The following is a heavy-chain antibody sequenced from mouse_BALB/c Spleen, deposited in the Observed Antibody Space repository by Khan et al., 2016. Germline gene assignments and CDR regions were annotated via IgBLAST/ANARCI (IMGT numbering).Heavy chain of an antibody. CDR3: ARGGWLRAMDY. J-gene: IGHJ4*01. Sequence: QVQLQQPGAELVKPGAPVKLSCTASGYTFTSYWMNWVKQRPGRGLEWIGRIDPSDSETHYNQKFKDKATLTVDKSSSKAYIKLSSLTSADSAVYYCARGGWLRAMDYWGQGTSVTVSS. V-gene: IGHV1-69*02. CDR1: GYTFTSYW. D-gene: IGHD2-3*01. CDR2: IDPSDSET.